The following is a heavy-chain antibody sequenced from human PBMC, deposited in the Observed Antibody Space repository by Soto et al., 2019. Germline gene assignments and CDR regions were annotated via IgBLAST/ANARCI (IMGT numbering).Heavy chain of an antibody. CDR1: GGSIISYY. Sequence: LEILSLTCTVSGGSIISYYWSWIRQPPGKGLEWIGYIYYSGSTNYNPSHKSRVTISVDTSKNQFSLKLSSVTAADTAVYYCARLSIAAAGTENDYWGQGTLVTVSS. D-gene: IGHD6-13*01. CDR2: IYYSGST. CDR3: ARLSIAAAGTENDY. J-gene: IGHJ4*02. V-gene: IGHV4-59*01.